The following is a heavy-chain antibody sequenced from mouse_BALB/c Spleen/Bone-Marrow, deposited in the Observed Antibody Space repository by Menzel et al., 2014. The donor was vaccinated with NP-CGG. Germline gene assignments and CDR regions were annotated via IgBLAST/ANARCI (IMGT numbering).Heavy chain of an antibody. V-gene: IGHV3-2*02. Sequence: EVQLVESGPGLVKPSQSLSLTCTVTGYSITSDYAWNWIRQFPGNKLEWMGYINYSGSTSYSPSLKSRISITRDTSKNQFFLQLNSVTTEDTATYYCARGSHFDYWGQGTTLTVSS. CDR3: ARGSHFDY. CDR2: INYSGST. CDR1: GYSITSDYA. J-gene: IGHJ2*01.